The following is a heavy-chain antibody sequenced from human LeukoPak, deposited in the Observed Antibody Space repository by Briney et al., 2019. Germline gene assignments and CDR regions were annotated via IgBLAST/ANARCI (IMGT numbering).Heavy chain of an antibody. Sequence: GGSLRLTCAASGFTFSSYALSWVRQAPGKGLEWVSAISGSGGSTYYADSVKGRFTISRDNSKNTLYLQINSLRAEDTAVYYCAKDLVVAATPWGQGTLVTVSS. CDR3: AKDLVVAATP. CDR2: ISGSGGST. J-gene: IGHJ5*02. CDR1: GFTFSSYA. V-gene: IGHV3-23*01. D-gene: IGHD2-15*01.